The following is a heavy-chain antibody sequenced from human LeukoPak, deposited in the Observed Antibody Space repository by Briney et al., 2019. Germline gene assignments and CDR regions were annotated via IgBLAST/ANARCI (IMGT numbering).Heavy chain of an antibody. CDR3: AKDRTTSDWKDWFDP. CDR1: GFTFSSYA. Sequence: GGSLRLSCAASGFTFSSYAMHWVRQAPGKGLEWVAVISYDGSNKYYADSVKGRFTISRDNSKNTLYLQMNSLRAEDTAVYYCAKDRTTSDWKDWFDPWGQGTLVTVSS. D-gene: IGHD4-17*01. CDR2: ISYDGSNK. V-gene: IGHV3-30-3*01. J-gene: IGHJ5*02.